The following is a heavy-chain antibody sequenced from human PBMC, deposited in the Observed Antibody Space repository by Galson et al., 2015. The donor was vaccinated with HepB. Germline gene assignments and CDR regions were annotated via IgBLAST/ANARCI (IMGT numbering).Heavy chain of an antibody. D-gene: IGHD3-22*01. Sequence: QSGAEVKKPGESVEISCKASGYSFTSYWIAWVRQMPGKGLEWMGIIHPADSNIRYSPSFQGQVIFSADRSASTAYLQWSSLKASVPAHYFGARVACHHRGCPMRLHWYGPWGQGTLVTVSS. J-gene: IGHJ5*02. V-gene: IGHV5-51*03. CDR2: IHPADSNI. CDR3: ARVACHHRGCPMRLHWYGP. CDR1: GYSFTSYW.